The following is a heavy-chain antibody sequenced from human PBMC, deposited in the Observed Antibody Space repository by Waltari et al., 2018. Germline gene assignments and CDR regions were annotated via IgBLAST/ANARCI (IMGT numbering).Heavy chain of an antibody. J-gene: IGHJ3*02. V-gene: IGHV3-48*04. CDR3: VRDHRFAFDN. CDR2: ISAGSGNK. Sequence: EVQLVESGGGLAQPGGSLRPSCAASGFTFSSYSVNWVRQAPGKGLEWVSYISAGSGNKRYADSVEGRFSISRDNTRNSLSLQMNSLRVEDTAVYYCVRDHRFAFDNWGQGTVVSVSS. CDR1: GFTFSSYS.